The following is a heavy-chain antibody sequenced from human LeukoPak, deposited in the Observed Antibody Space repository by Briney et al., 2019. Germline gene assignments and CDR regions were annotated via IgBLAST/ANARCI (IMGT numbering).Heavy chain of an antibody. CDR2: VHSSGGVI. D-gene: IGHD1-26*01. J-gene: IGHJ5*02. CDR1: GNTFTSDY. Sequence: ASVKVSCKASGNTFTSDYMNWVRQAPGQGLEWMGIVHSSGGVIKYAQEFQDRVTVTRDPSTSTIYMELSSLGSEDTAVYYCVGSSHQRNWFDPWGQGTLVIVSP. V-gene: IGHV1-46*01. CDR3: VGSSHQRNWFDP.